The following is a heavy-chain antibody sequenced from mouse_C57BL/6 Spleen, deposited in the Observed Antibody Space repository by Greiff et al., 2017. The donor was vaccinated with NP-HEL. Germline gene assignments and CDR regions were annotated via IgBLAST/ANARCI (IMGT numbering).Heavy chain of an antibody. V-gene: IGHV1-50*01. Sequence: QVQLQQPGAELVKPGASVKLSCKASGYTFTSYWMQWVKQRPGQGLEWIGEIDPSDSYTNYNQKFKGKATLTVDTSSSTAYMQLSSLTSEDSAVYYCARQYYGNYDYAMDYWGQGTSVTVSS. J-gene: IGHJ4*01. D-gene: IGHD2-1*01. CDR1: GYTFTSYW. CDR2: IDPSDSYT. CDR3: ARQYYGNYDYAMDY.